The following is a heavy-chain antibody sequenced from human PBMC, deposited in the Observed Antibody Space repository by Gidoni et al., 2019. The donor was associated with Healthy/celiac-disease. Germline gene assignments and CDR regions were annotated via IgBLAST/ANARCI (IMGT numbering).Heavy chain of an antibody. V-gene: IGHV3-43*01. CDR1: GFTFADYT. J-gene: IGHJ6*02. CDR3: AKDTYYYGSGRGYYGMDV. CDR2: ISWDGGST. Sequence: EVQLVESGGVVVQPGGSLGLSCAASGFTFADYTMHWVRQAPGKGLEWVSLISWDGGSTYYADSVKGRFTISRDNSKNSLYLQMNSLRTEDTALYYCAKDTYYYGSGRGYYGMDVWGQGTTVTVSS. D-gene: IGHD3-10*01.